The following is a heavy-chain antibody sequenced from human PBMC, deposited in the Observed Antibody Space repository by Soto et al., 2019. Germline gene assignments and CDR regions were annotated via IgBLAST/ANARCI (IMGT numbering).Heavy chain of an antibody. J-gene: IGHJ4*02. Sequence: EVQLVESGGGLVKPGGSLRLSCAASGFTFSSYSMNWVRQAPGKGLEWVSSISSSSSYIYYADSVKGRFTISRDNAKNSLYLQMNSLRAEDTAVYYCARTSGWQDHSFDYWGQGTLVTVSS. CDR3: ARTSGWQDHSFDY. CDR1: GFTFSSYS. V-gene: IGHV3-21*01. D-gene: IGHD6-19*01. CDR2: ISSSSSYI.